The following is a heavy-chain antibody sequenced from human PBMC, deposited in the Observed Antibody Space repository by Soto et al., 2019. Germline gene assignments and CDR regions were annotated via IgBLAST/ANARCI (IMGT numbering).Heavy chain of an antibody. D-gene: IGHD3-9*01. CDR2: INAGNGNT. J-gene: IGHJ6*02. CDR3: ARDILRYFDWLFESTYYYYGMDV. Sequence: ASVKVSCKASGGTFNSYAISWVRQAPGQRLEWMGWINAGNGNTKYSQKFQGRVTITRDTSASTAYMELSSLRSEDTAVYYCARDILRYFDWLFESTYYYYGMDVWGQGTTVTVSS. V-gene: IGHV1-3*01. CDR1: GGTFNSYA.